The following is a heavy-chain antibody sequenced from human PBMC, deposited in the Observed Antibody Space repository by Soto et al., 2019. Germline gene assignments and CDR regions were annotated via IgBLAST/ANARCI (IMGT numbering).Heavy chain of an antibody. D-gene: IGHD6-13*01. CDR3: PRERRASNSWPPGAYTYSGLAL. CDR2: IFYSGST. CDR1: GGSITSGDYY. Sequence: QLQLQESGPGLLKPSQTLSLTCTVSGGSITSGDYYWNWIRQPPGKGLEWIGYIFYSGSTNYNPSVRSRFTISPDSTKNQFPLKGSSVTAAHTAVYSGPRERRASNSWPPGAYTYSGLALWAQGTTATVSS. V-gene: IGHV4-30-4*01. J-gene: IGHJ6*02.